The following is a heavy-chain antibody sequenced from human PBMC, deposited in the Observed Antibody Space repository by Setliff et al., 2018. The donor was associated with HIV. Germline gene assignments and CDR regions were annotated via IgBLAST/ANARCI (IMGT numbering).Heavy chain of an antibody. CDR1: GGIFNTYA. CDR2: IIPIRGIA. CDR3: ARGYCSGGSCSSLYDY. Sequence: SVKVSCKASGGIFNTYAISWVRQAPGQGLEWMGGIIPIRGIANYAQKFQGRVTITADKSTSTTYMELSSLRSEDTAVYYCARGYCSGGSCSSLYDYWGQGTLVTVSS. V-gene: IGHV1-69*10. D-gene: IGHD2-15*01. J-gene: IGHJ4*02.